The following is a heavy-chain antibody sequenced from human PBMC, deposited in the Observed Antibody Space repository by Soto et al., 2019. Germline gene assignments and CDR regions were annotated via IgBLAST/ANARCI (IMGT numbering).Heavy chain of an antibody. J-gene: IGHJ4*02. CDR1: GFTFSGYS. V-gene: IGHV3-23*01. CDR2: IYSAGNT. Sequence: GGSLRLSCAASGFTFSGYSMAWVRQAPGKGLEWVSEIYSAGNTFYADSMKGRITISRDNSKNMLYLQMNSLRVEDTALYYCAKDRQPDEAWTFDSWGQGTLVTVSS. D-gene: IGHD3-3*01. CDR3: AKDRQPDEAWTFDS.